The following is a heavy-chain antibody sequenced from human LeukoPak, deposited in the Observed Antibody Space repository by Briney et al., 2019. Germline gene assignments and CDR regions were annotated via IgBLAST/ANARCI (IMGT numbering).Heavy chain of an antibody. CDR2: ISYDGSNK. CDR3: AKERSRLGPHGGSYGYVSPFDY. CDR1: GFTFSSYG. D-gene: IGHD5-18*01. J-gene: IGHJ4*02. V-gene: IGHV3-30*18. Sequence: GSLRLSCAASGFTFSSYGMHWVRQAPGKGLEWVAVISYDGSNKYYADSVKGRFTISRDNSKNTLYLQMNSLRAEDTAVYYCAKERSRLGPHGGSYGYVSPFDYWGQGTLVTVSS.